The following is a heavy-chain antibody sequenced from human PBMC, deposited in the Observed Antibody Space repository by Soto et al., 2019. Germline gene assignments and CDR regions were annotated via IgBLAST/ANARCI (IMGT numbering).Heavy chain of an antibody. CDR3: ARRLSSGWYYFDY. CDR1: GYSFTSYW. Sequence: GESLKISCKGSGYSFTSYWISWVRQMPGKGLEWMGRIDPSDSYTNYSPSFQGHVAISADKSISTAYLQWSSLKASDTAMYYCARRLSSGWYYFDYWGQGTLVTVSS. CDR2: IDPSDSYT. J-gene: IGHJ4*02. V-gene: IGHV5-10-1*01. D-gene: IGHD6-19*01.